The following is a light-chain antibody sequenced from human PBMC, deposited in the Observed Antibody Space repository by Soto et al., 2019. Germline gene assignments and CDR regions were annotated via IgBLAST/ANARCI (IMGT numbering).Light chain of an antibody. Sequence: QMNQSPSFLSASVRERGHITCRARQSHKSYLYWYQQKPGKAPKVLIFGASSLHSGVPSRFGGSGSGTDFTLTISSLQPDDFATYFCQQSYSNPRTFGQGTKVEVK. J-gene: IGKJ1*01. V-gene: IGKV1-39*01. CDR3: QQSYSNPRT. CDR2: GAS. CDR1: QSHKSY.